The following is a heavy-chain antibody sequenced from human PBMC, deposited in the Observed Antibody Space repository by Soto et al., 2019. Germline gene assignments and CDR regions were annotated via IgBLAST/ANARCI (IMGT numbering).Heavy chain of an antibody. CDR2: MNPNSGNT. J-gene: IGHJ4*02. CDR3: ARGYFYGDYPDY. Sequence: QVPLVQSGAEVKKPGASVKVSCKASGYTFTSYDINWVRQATGQGLEWMGWMNPNSGNTGYAQKFQGRVTMTRNTSISTAYIELSRLRSEDTAVYYCARGYFYGDYPDYWGQGTLVTVSS. D-gene: IGHD4-17*01. V-gene: IGHV1-8*01. CDR1: GYTFTSYD.